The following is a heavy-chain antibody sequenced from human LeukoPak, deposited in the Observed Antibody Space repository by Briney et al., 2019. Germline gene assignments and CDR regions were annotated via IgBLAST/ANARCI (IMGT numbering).Heavy chain of an antibody. D-gene: IGHD6-13*01. CDR3: AKTGPPPSGYSSSCTVG. CDR1: GFTFSNYA. Sequence: GPSLRLSCAASGFTFSNYAMTWVRQAPGKGLEWVSVMRGMGGSTYYADSVKGRFTISRDNSKNTVYLQMNSLRAEDTAVYYCAKTGPPPSGYSSSCTVGWGQGTLVTAST. J-gene: IGHJ4*02. CDR2: MRGMGGST. V-gene: IGHV3-23*01.